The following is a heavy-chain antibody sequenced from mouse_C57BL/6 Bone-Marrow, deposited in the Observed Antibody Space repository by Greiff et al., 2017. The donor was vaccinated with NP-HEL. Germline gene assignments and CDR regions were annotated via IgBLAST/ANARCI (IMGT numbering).Heavy chain of an antibody. CDR3: GLYDYDEYFDV. Sequence: VKLQESGAELARPGASVKLSCKASGYTFTSYGISCVKQRTGQGLEWIGEIYPRSGNTYYNEKFKGKATLTADKSSSTAYMELRSLTSEDSAVYFCGLYDYDEYFDVWGTGTTVTVSS. CDR1: GYTFTSYG. D-gene: IGHD2-4*01. V-gene: IGHV1-81*01. J-gene: IGHJ1*03. CDR2: IYPRSGNT.